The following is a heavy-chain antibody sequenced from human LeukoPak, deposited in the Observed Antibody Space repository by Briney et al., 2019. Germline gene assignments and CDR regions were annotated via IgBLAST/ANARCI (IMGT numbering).Heavy chain of an antibody. CDR1: GFTFSSYG. D-gene: IGHD4-17*01. CDR3: AKARNAVTTRIPDY. J-gene: IGHJ4*02. V-gene: IGHV3-30*18. Sequence: PGRSLRLSCAASGFTFSSYGTHWVRQAPGKGLEWVAVIPYDGSNKYYADSVKGRFTISRDSSKNTLYLQMNGLRAEDTAVYYCAKARNAVTTRIPDYWGQGTLVTVSS. CDR2: IPYDGSNK.